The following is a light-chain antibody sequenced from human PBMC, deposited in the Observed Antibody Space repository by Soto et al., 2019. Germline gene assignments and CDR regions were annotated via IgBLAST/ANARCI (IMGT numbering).Light chain of an antibody. Sequence: QSALTQPASVSGSPGQSITISCTGTSSDVGGYNYVSWYQHHPGKAPKLLIFEVSNRPSGVSHRFSGSKSGNTASLTISGLQPEDEADYFCISYTSTRTLYVFGIGTKLTVL. CDR3: ISYTSTRTLYV. CDR1: SSDVGGYNY. CDR2: EVS. J-gene: IGLJ1*01. V-gene: IGLV2-14*01.